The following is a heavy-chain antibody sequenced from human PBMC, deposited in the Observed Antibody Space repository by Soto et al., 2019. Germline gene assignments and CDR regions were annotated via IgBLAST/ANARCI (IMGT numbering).Heavy chain of an antibody. Sequence: GGSLRLSCAASGFTFTNYWTHWVRQAPGKGLVWVSRINSDGSRTSYADSVTGRFTISRDNAKNTLYLQMNSLRVEDTALYYCARETYRSFYFDYWGQGTLVTVSS. CDR2: INSDGSRT. D-gene: IGHD3-10*01. J-gene: IGHJ4*02. CDR3: ARETYRSFYFDY. CDR1: GFTFTNYW. V-gene: IGHV3-74*01.